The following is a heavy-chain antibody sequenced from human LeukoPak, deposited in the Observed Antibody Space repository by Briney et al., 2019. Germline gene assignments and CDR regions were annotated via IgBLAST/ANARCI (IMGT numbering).Heavy chain of an antibody. CDR1: GFTFSSYA. CDR2: ISGSGGST. V-gene: IGHV3-23*01. CDR3: VKDYSTIAAAANPLFDY. D-gene: IGHD6-13*01. Sequence: PGGSLRLSCAASGFTFSSYAMSWVRQAPGKGLEWVSAISGSGGSTYYADSVKGRFTISRDNSKNTLYLQMHSLRVEDTAVYYCVKDYSTIAAAANPLFDYWGQGALVTVSS. J-gene: IGHJ4*02.